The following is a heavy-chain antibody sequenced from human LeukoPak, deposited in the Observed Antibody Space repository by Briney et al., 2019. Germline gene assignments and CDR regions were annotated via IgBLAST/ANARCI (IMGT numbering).Heavy chain of an antibody. V-gene: IGHV4-4*02. CDR1: GGAISSSNR. CDR3: ARVPLLSFGESSKGYYYYMDV. CDR2: IYHSGST. D-gene: IGHD3-10*01. Sequence: SETLSLTCAVSGGAISSSNRWSWVRQPPGKGLQWIGEIYHSGSTNYNPSLKSRVTMSVDKSKNQFSLRLTSVTAADTAVYYCARVPLLSFGESSKGYYYYMDVWGKGATVTVSS. J-gene: IGHJ6*03.